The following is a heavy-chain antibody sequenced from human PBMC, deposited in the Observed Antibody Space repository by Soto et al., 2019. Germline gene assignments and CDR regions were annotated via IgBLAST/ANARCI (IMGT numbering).Heavy chain of an antibody. D-gene: IGHD3-22*01. CDR2: IGTSGDNT. J-gene: IGHJ3*02. CDR1: GYNFNKYA. Sequence: EVQLLESGGGLRQPGGSLRLSCVASGYNFNKYAVSWVRQAPGKGLEWVSAIGTSGDNTYYTDSVKGRFTISRDNSKNMLYQQMDSPTAEDTAVYYCARRAYYFDDTGSHAFDIWGQGTRVTVSS. V-gene: IGHV3-23*01. CDR3: ARRAYYFDDTGSHAFDI.